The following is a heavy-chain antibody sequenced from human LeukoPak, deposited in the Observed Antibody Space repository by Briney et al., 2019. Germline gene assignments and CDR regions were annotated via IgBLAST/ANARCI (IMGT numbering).Heavy chain of an antibody. CDR1: GGSISSGDYY. Sequence: SETLSLTCTVSGGSISSGDYYWRWIRQPPGKGLEWIGYIYYSGSTYYNPSLKSRVTISVDTSKNQFSLKLSSVTAADTAVYYCASGYRGYEGYFDYWGQGTLVTVSS. CDR3: ASGYRGYEGYFDY. CDR2: IYYSGST. D-gene: IGHD5-12*01. V-gene: IGHV4-30-4*01. J-gene: IGHJ4*02.